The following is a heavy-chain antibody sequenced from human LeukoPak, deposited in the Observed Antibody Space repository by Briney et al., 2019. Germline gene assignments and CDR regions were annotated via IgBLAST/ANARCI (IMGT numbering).Heavy chain of an antibody. V-gene: IGHV1-8*01. D-gene: IGHD6-13*01. CDR2: MNPNSANT. J-gene: IGHJ4*02. CDR3: ARGSYSHGGPYYIDY. Sequence: GASVKVSCKASGYTFISYDINWVRQVTGQGPEWMGWMNPNSANTGSAQKFQGRVTMTRNTSISIAYMELSDLRSDDTAVYYCARGSYSHGGPYYIDYWGQGTLVTVSS. CDR1: GYTFISYD.